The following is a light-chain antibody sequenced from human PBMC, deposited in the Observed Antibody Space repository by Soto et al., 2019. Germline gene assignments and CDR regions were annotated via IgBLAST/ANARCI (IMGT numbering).Light chain of an antibody. V-gene: IGKV3-20*01. CDR2: GAF. Sequence: EIVTTQSTATRSWSTGEKATPSCRASQSVSSNYLAWYQQKPGQAPRLLIYGAFKRATGIPDRFSGSGSGTDFTLTISRLEPEDFAVYYCQQYGSSPSTFGQGTKVDI. J-gene: IGKJ1*01. CDR3: QQYGSSPST. CDR1: QSVSSNY.